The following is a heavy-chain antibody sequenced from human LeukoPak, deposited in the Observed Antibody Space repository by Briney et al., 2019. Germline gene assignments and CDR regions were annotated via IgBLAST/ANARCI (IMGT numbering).Heavy chain of an antibody. J-gene: IGHJ3*02. CDR3: TTDGRTYYYDSSGYYSLDAFDI. CDR2: IKSKTDGGPT. CDR1: GFTFSNAW. D-gene: IGHD3-22*01. Sequence: GGSLRLSCAASGFTFSNAWMSWVRQAPGKGLEWVGRIKSKTDGGPTDYAAPVKGRFTISRDDSKNTLYLQMNSLKTEDTAVYYCTTDGRTYYYDSSGYYSLDAFDIWGQGTMVTVSS. V-gene: IGHV3-15*01.